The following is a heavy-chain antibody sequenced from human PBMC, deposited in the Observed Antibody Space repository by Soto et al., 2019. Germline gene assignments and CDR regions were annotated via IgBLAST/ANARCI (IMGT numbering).Heavy chain of an antibody. CDR3: ARDGLTFGGD. Sequence: EVQLVEAGGGLVKPGESLTLSCAASGFTFGSFTLNWVRQAPGKGLEWVSSISSSSAYIYYAESVKGRFTISRDNARSTLYLQMNSLGLDDTAVYFCARDGLTFGGDWGQGTLVAVSS. CDR1: GFTFGSFT. V-gene: IGHV3-21*02. D-gene: IGHD3-16*01. J-gene: IGHJ4*02. CDR2: ISSSSAYI.